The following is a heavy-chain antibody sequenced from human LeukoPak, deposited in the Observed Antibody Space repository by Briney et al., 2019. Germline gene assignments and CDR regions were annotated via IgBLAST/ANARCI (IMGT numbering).Heavy chain of an antibody. CDR1: GYTFTSYY. V-gene: IGHV1-46*01. J-gene: IGHJ4*02. CDR2: INPSGGST. D-gene: IGHD3-9*01. Sequence: ASVKVSCKASGYTFTSYYMHWVRQAPGQGLEWMGIINPSGGSTSYAQKFQGRVTMTRDTSTSTVYMGLSSLRSEDTAVYYCARDILTGYLPDYWGQGTLVTVSS. CDR3: ARDILTGYLPDY.